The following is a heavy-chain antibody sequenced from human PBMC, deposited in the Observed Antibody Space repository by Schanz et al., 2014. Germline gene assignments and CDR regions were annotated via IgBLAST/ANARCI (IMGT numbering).Heavy chain of an antibody. CDR3: AREYSSYGTVYY. CDR1: GFTFSSYG. D-gene: IGHD5-12*01. CDR2: ILYDGSNK. V-gene: IGHV3-30*03. Sequence: QVQLVESGGGVAQPGRSLRLSCAASGFTFSSYGMHWVRQAPGKGLEWVAVILYDGSNKYYADSVKGRFTISRDNSKNTLYLQMNSLRVEDAALSYCAREYSSYGTVYYWGQGTLVTVSS. J-gene: IGHJ4*02.